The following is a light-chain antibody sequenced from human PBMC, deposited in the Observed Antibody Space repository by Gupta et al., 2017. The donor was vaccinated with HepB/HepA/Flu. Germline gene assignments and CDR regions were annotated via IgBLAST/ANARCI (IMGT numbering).Light chain of an antibody. CDR2: DTS. Sequence: EIVLTQSPDTLSLSPGERATLSCRASQSVTNSLTWYLQKPGQAPRLLIHDTSNRATGVPARFSGSGSGTDFALTISSLEPGDFAVYYCQQRYNFGQGTRLDI. J-gene: IGKJ5*01. CDR1: QSVTNS. V-gene: IGKV3-11*01. CDR3: QQRYN.